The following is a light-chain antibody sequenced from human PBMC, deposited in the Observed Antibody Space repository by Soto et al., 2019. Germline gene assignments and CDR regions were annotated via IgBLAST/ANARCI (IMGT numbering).Light chain of an antibody. Sequence: EIVLTQSPGTLSLSPGERATLSCRASQSVNNDYLAWYQQKLGQAPRLLIYAASGRPTGIPDRFSGGGSGTDFTLTISRLEPEDFAVYYCQQYGSSPWTCGQGTKVEIK. CDR3: QQYGSSPWT. V-gene: IGKV3-20*01. J-gene: IGKJ1*01. CDR2: AAS. CDR1: QSVNNDY.